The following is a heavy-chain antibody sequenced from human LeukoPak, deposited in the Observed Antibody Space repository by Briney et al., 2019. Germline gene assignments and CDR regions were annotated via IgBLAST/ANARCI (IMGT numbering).Heavy chain of an antibody. D-gene: IGHD2-15*01. CDR3: AGDPPSVVVVAATRPDY. CDR2: ISSSSSYI. CDR1: GFTFSSYS. V-gene: IGHV3-21*01. Sequence: PGGSLRLSCAASGFTFSSYSMNWVRQAPGKGLEWVSSISSSSSYIYYADSVKGRFTISRDNAKNSLYLQMNSLRAEDTAVYYCAGDPPSVVVVAATRPDYWGQGTLVTVSS. J-gene: IGHJ4*02.